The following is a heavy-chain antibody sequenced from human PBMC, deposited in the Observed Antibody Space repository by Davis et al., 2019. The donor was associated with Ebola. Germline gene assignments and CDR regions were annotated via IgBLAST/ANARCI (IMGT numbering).Heavy chain of an antibody. V-gene: IGHV4-30-2*01. D-gene: IGHD6-13*01. CDR1: GGSISSGRYS. CDR2: IYHSGST. CDR3: ARGVYYYYGMDV. Sequence: SETLSLTCAVSGGSISSGRYSWSWIRQPPGKGLEWIGYIYHSGSTYYNPSLKSRVTISVDTSKNQFSLKLSSVTAADTAVYYCARGVYYYYGMDVWGQGTTVTVSS. J-gene: IGHJ6*02.